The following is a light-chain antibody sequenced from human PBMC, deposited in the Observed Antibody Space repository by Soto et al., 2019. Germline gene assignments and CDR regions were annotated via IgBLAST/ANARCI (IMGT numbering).Light chain of an antibody. CDR2: EVS. Sequence: QSALTQPASVSGSLGQSITISCTGTTSDVGGYNFVSWYQHHPGKAPKIIIFEVSDRPSGVSNRFSGSKSGSTASLTISGLQSEDEADYYCSSYTRMTTLVFGTGTKLTVL. J-gene: IGLJ1*01. CDR3: SSYTRMTTLV. CDR1: TSDVGGYNF. V-gene: IGLV2-14*01.